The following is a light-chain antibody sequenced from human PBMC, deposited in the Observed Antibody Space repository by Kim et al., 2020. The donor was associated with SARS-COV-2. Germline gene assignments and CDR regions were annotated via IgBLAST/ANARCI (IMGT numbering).Light chain of an antibody. Sequence: GHSITISCTGTSSDVGSYNLVSWYQQHPGKAPKLMIYEGSKRPSGVSNRFSGSKSGNTASLTISGLRAEDEADYYCCSYAGSSSWVFGGGTQLTVL. J-gene: IGLJ3*02. CDR1: SSDVGSYNL. V-gene: IGLV2-23*01. CDR3: CSYAGSSSWV. CDR2: EGS.